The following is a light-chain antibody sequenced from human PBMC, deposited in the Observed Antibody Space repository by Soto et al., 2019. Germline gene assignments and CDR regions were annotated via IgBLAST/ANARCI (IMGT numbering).Light chain of an antibody. CDR3: QQCRNWPLT. CDR2: DAS. J-gene: IGKJ4*01. Sequence: TLSVSPGEGATLSCKASENVYNNLAWYQQRPGQPPRLLIYDASTRATGISARFSGSGYGTEFTLTISSLQSEDFAVYFCQQCRNWPLTFGGGTKVDIK. CDR1: ENVYNN. V-gene: IGKV3-15*01.